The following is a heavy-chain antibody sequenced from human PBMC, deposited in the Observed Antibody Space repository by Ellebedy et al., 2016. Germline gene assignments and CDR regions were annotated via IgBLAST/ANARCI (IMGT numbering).Heavy chain of an antibody. Sequence: GGSLRLXXAASGVTFNNYGMNWVRQAPGKGLEWVSSIGGSGSTTYYADSVKGRFTISRDTSKNTLYLQMNSLRADDTAVYYCAKSPRGYCFDYWGQGTLVTVSS. J-gene: IGHJ4*02. CDR2: IGGSGSTT. CDR1: GVTFNNYG. V-gene: IGHV3-23*01. CDR3: AKSPRGYCFDY. D-gene: IGHD5-12*01.